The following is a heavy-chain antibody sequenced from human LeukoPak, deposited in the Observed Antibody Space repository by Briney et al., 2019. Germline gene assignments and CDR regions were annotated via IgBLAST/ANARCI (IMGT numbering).Heavy chain of an antibody. CDR1: GGTFSSYA. D-gene: IGHD6-13*01. J-gene: IGHJ4*02. V-gene: IGHV1-69*01. CDR3: ARDLEAAAGPVDY. CDR2: IIPIFGTA. Sequence: ASVKVSCKASGGTFSSYAISWVRQAPGQGLEWMGGIIPIFGTANYAQKFQGRVTITADESTSTAYMELSSLRSEDTAVYYCARDLEAAAGPVDYWGQGTLVTVSS.